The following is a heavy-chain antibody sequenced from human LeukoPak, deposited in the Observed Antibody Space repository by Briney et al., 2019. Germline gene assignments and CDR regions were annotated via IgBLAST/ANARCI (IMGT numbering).Heavy chain of an antibody. CDR3: AGGDGSGSPSDY. V-gene: IGHV3-23*01. J-gene: IGHJ4*02. CDR1: GFTFSSYA. Sequence: GGSLRLSCAAPGFTFSSYAMSWVRQAPGKGLEWVSAISGSGGSTYYADSVKGRFTISRDNSKNTLYLQMNSLRAEDTAVYYCAGGDGSGSPSDYWGQGTLVTVSS. CDR2: ISGSGGST. D-gene: IGHD3-10*01.